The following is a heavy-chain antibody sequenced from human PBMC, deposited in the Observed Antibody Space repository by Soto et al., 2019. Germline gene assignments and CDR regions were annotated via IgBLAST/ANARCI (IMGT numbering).Heavy chain of an antibody. CDR3: ARGARGYSYGYDSQFDY. CDR1: GGTFSSYA. Sequence: SVKVSCKASGGTFSSYAISWVRQAPGQGLEWMGGIIPIFGTANYAQKFQGRVTITADESTSTAYMELSSLRSEDTAVYYCARGARGYSYGYDSQFDYWGQGTLVTVSS. CDR2: IIPIFGTA. J-gene: IGHJ4*02. V-gene: IGHV1-69*13. D-gene: IGHD5-18*01.